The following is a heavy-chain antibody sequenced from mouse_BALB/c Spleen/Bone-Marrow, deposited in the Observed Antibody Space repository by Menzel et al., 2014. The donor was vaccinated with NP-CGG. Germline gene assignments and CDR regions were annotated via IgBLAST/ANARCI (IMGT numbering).Heavy chain of an antibody. D-gene: IGHD1-1*01. V-gene: IGHV1-39*01. CDR3: ARKGGSSYVWCFDV. J-gene: IGHJ1*01. CDR1: GYSFTGYN. Sequence: VHVKQSGPELEKPGASVKISCKASGYSFTGYNMNWVKQSNGKSLEWIGNIDPYYGGTSYNQKFKGKATLTVDKSSSTAYMQLKSLTSEDSAVYYCARKGGSSYVWCFDVWGAGTTVTVSS. CDR2: IDPYYGGT.